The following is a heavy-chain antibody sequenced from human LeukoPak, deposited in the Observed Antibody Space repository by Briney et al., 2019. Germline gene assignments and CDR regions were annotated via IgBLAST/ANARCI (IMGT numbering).Heavy chain of an antibody. Sequence: SETLSLTCTVSGGSISSYYWSWIRQPPGQGLEWIGYIYYSGSTNYNPSLKSRVTISVDTSKNQFSLKLSSVTAADTAVYYCARHTRVAAKVGYFDYWGQGTLVTVSS. J-gene: IGHJ4*02. CDR1: GGSISSYY. CDR3: ARHTRVAAKVGYFDY. CDR2: IYYSGST. V-gene: IGHV4-59*01. D-gene: IGHD2-15*01.